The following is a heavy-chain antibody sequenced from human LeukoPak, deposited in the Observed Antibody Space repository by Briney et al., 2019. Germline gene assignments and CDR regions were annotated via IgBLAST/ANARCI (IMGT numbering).Heavy chain of an antibody. CDR2: INAGNGNT. CDR1: GYTFSNYA. Sequence: ASVKVSCKASGYTFSNYAIHWVRQAPGQRLEWMGWINAGNGNTKYSQKFQGRVTIIRDTSASTAYMELSSLRSEDTAVYYCARDIGGIVAAIDAFEIWGQGTMVTVSS. CDR3: ARDIGGIVAAIDAFEI. V-gene: IGHV1-3*01. J-gene: IGHJ3*02. D-gene: IGHD3-22*01.